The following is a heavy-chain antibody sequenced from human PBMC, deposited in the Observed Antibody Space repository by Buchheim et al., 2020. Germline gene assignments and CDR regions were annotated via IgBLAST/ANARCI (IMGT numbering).Heavy chain of an antibody. D-gene: IGHD5-18*01. V-gene: IGHV4-34*01. J-gene: IGHJ4*02. Sequence: QVQLQQWGAGLLKTSETLSLTCAVYGGSFSGYSWTWIRQPPGKGLEWIGEMNHSGNTNYSPSLKLRVTISEDKSKNRFPLKLSSVTAADTAVYYCARGGYSYTFDYWGQGTL. CDR3: ARGGYSYTFDY. CDR1: GGSFSGYS. CDR2: MNHSGNT.